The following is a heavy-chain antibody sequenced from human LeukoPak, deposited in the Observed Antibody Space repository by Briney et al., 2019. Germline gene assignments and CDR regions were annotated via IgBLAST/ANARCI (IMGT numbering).Heavy chain of an antibody. D-gene: IGHD5-24*01. CDR3: ARRGRWLQSNYIDY. Sequence: GGSLRLSCAASGFTFSSYDMTWVRQAPGKGLEWVSSISSRSSYIYYADSLKGRFTISRDNAKNSLYLNIHSLRAEDTAVYYCARRGRWLQSNYIDYWGQGTLVTVSS. V-gene: IGHV3-21*01. J-gene: IGHJ4*02. CDR1: GFTFSSYD. CDR2: ISSRSSYI.